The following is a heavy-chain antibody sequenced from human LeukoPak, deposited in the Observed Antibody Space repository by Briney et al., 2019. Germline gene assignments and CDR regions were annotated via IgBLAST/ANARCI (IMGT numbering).Heavy chain of an antibody. CDR1: GGTFSSYA. J-gene: IGHJ4*02. Sequence: RASVKLSCKASGGTFSSYAISWVRQAPGQGLEWMGGIIPIFGTANYAQKFQGRVTITADESTSTAYMELSSLRSEDTAVYYCARGYGDSSGYPLYFDYWSQGTLVTVSS. V-gene: IGHV1-69*13. CDR2: IIPIFGTA. CDR3: ARGYGDSSGYPLYFDY. D-gene: IGHD3-22*01.